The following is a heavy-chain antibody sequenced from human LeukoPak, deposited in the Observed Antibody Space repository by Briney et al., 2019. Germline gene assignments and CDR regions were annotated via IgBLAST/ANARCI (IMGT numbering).Heavy chain of an antibody. CDR1: GGSISIYY. CDR3: ARGRFLEED. D-gene: IGHD3-3*01. J-gene: IGHJ4*02. V-gene: IGHV4-59*01. CDR2: IYYSGST. Sequence: KPSETLSLTCTVSGGSISIYYWSWIRQPPGKGLEWIGYIYYSGSTNYNPSLKSRVTISVDTSKNQFSLKLSSVTAADTAVYYCARGRFLEEDWGQGTLVTVSS.